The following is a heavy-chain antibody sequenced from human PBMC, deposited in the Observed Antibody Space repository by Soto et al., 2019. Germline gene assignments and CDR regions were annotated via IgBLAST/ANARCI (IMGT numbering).Heavy chain of an antibody. J-gene: IGHJ6*02. CDR1: GYTFTNYW. CDR2: IDPYDSYT. Sequence: PGESLKISCQGSGYTFTNYWISWVRQMPGKGLEWMGRIDPYDSYTNYSPSFQGHVTISVDKSISTAYLQWSSLKASDTAMYYCAIPPLSGFGKYAMDVWGRGTTVPVSS. D-gene: IGHD3-10*01. CDR3: AIPPLSGFGKYAMDV. V-gene: IGHV5-10-1*01.